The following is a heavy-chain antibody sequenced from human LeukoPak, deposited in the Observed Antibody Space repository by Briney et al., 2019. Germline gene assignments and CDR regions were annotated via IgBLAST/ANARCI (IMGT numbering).Heavy chain of an antibody. CDR2: ISSSSTTR. CDR3: SRDPRPCDY. Sequence: GGSLRLSCAASGFSFSSHSMNWVRQAPGKGLEWVSYISSSSTTRYYADSVKGRFTISRDNAQNSLYLQMNSLRDEDTAVYYCSRDPRPCDYWGQGTLVTVSS. CDR1: GFSFSSHS. J-gene: IGHJ4*02. V-gene: IGHV3-48*02.